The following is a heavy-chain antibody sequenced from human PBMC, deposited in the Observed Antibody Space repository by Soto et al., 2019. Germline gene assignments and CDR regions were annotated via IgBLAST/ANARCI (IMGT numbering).Heavy chain of an antibody. D-gene: IGHD6-19*01. J-gene: IGHJ6*02. CDR2: VRSKANYYAT. CDR3: TGSTVAGDNFFYGMDI. CDR1: GFTFSGSA. Sequence: GGSLRLSCGASGFTFSGSAIHWVRQASGKGLEWVGRVRSKANYYATTYAASVQGRFTITRDDSENTAHLQMNSLKAEDTAVYYCTGSTVAGDNFFYGMDIWGQGTTVTVSS. V-gene: IGHV3-73*01.